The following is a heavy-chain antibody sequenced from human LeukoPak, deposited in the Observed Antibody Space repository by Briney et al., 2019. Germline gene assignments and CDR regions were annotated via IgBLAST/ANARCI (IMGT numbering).Heavy chain of an antibody. CDR2: TNPSGGST. CDR1: GYTFTSYY. D-gene: IGHD1-26*01. J-gene: IGHJ4*02. CDR3: ARDGRTTAVGATTFDY. V-gene: IGHV1-46*01. Sequence: GASVKVSCKASGYTFTSYYMHWVRQAPGQGLEWMGITNPSGGSTSYAQKFQGRVTMTRDTSTSTVYMELSSLRSEDTAVYYCARDGRTTAVGATTFDYWGQGTLVTVSS.